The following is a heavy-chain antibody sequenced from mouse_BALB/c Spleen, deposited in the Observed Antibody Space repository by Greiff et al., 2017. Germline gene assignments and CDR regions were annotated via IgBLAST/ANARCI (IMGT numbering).Heavy chain of an antibody. CDR2: ISDGGSYT. D-gene: IGHD2-12*01. Sequence: EVKLVESGGGLVKPGGSLKLSCAASGFTFSDYYMYWVRQTPEKRLEWVATISDGGSYTYYPDSVKGRFTISRDNAKNNLYLQMSSLKSEDTAMYYCARDLYDVGGAMDYWGQGTSVTVSS. CDR3: ARDLYDVGGAMDY. V-gene: IGHV5-4*02. J-gene: IGHJ4*01. CDR1: GFTFSDYY.